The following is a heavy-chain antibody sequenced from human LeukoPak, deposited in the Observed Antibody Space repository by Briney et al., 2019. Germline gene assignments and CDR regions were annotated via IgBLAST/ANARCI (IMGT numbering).Heavy chain of an antibody. Sequence: SVKVSCKASGGTSTSYATRWVRQAPGQGLEWMGGIIPIFGTANYAQKFQGRVTITADESTSTAYMELSSLRSEDTAVYYCARGRYDSSSYQYYFDYWGQGTLVTVSS. V-gene: IGHV1-69*01. J-gene: IGHJ4*02. CDR2: IIPIFGTA. CDR3: ARGRYDSSSYQYYFDY. D-gene: IGHD6-13*01. CDR1: GGTSTSYA.